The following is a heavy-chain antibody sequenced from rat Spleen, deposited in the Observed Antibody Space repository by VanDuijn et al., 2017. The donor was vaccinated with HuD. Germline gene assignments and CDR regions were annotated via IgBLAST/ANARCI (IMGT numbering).Heavy chain of an antibody. J-gene: IGHJ2*01. CDR1: GFTFSSYW. V-gene: IGHV5-58*01. CDR2: INPDGGHT. D-gene: IGHD4-3*01. Sequence: EVQLVETGGGLVQPGKSLKLSCVASGFTFSSYWMYWVRRAPGMGLEWVSSINPDGGHTSYPDSVRGRFTISRDNAENTVYLQMNSLRSEDTATYYCAVSGYGYWGQGVMVTVSS. CDR3: AVSGYGY.